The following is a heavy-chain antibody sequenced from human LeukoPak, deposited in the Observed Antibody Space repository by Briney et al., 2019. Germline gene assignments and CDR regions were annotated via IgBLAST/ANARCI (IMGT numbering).Heavy chain of an antibody. CDR1: GFTFSSCG. V-gene: IGHV3-23*01. Sequence: GGSLRLSCAASGFTFSSCGMSWVRQAPGKGLEWVSAISGSGGSTYYADSVKGRFTISRDNSKNTLYLQMNSLRAEDTAVYYCAKDAALYYYDSSGYYGNWGQGTLVTVSS. D-gene: IGHD3-22*01. CDR3: AKDAALYYYDSSGYYGN. CDR2: ISGSGGST. J-gene: IGHJ4*02.